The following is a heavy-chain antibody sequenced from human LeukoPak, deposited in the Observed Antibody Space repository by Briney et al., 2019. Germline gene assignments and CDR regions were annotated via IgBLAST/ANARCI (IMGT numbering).Heavy chain of an antibody. CDR3: ARERLGEYAFDY. J-gene: IGHJ4*02. D-gene: IGHD3-10*01. CDR1: GFTVSSNY. Sequence: GGSLRLSCAASGFTVSSNYMSWVRQAPGKGLEWVSVICSGGSTHYADSVKGRFTISRDNSKNTLYLQMNSLRAEDTAVYYCARERLGEYAFDYWGQGTLVTVSS. CDR2: ICSGGST. V-gene: IGHV3-53*01.